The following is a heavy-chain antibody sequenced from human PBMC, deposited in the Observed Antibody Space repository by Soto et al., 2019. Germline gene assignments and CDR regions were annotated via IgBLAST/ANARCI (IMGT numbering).Heavy chain of an antibody. CDR1: GFTFSGSA. D-gene: IGHD1-1*01. CDR3: TRGSWNDVGYYYGMDV. CDR2: IRSKANSCAT. J-gene: IGHJ6*02. V-gene: IGHV3-73*01. Sequence: GSLRLSCAASGFTFSGSAMHWVRQASGKGLEWVGRIRSKANSCATAYAASVKGRFTISRDDSKNTAYLQMNSLKTEDTAVYYCTRGSWNDVGYYYGMDVWGQGTTVTVSS.